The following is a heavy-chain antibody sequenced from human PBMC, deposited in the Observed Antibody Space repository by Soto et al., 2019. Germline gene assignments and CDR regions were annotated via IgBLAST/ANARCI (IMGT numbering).Heavy chain of an antibody. D-gene: IGHD3-22*01. CDR1: VFTFSTYA. Sequence: WGSLVLSCSASVFTFSTYAVHWVRQAPGKGLEYVSGISSDGDNTNHADSVKGRFTISRDNSKNTVYLQMSSLRPEDTAVYFCVKDLGKNYYNSLSENWGQGTMVTVSS. CDR2: ISSDGDNT. V-gene: IGHV3-64D*06. J-gene: IGHJ4*02. CDR3: VKDLGKNYYNSLSEN.